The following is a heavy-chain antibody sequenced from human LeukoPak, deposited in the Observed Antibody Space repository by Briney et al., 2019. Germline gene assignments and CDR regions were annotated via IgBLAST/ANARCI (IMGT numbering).Heavy chain of an antibody. Sequence: GGSLRLSCAASGFTFSSYGMHWVRQAPGKGLEWVAVIWYDGSNKYYADSVKGRFTISRDNSKNTLYLQMNSLRDEDTAVYYCAKSGRKYSSGWYDDYWGQGTLVTVSS. V-gene: IGHV3-33*06. CDR2: IWYDGSNK. D-gene: IGHD6-19*01. CDR3: AKSGRKYSSGWYDDY. CDR1: GFTFSSYG. J-gene: IGHJ4*02.